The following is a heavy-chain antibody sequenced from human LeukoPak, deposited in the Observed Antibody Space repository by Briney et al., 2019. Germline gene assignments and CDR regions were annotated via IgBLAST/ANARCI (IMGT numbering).Heavy chain of an antibody. V-gene: IGHV4-34*01. CDR2: INHSGST. J-gene: IGHJ6*03. CDR1: GGSFSGYY. Sequence: PSETLSLTCAVYGGSFSGYYWSWIRQPPGKGLEWIGEINHSGSTNYNPSLKSRVTISVDTSKNQFSLKLSSVTAADTAVYYCARQIGYYYYMDVWGKGTTVTVSS. CDR3: ARQIGYYYYMDV.